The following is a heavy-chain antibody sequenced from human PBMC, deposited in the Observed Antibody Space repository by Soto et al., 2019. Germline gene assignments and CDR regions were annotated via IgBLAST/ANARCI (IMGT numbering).Heavy chain of an antibody. CDR1: GGSISSYY. Sequence: SETLSLTCTVSGGSISSYYWSWIRQPPGKGLEWIGYIYYSGSTNYNPSLKSRVTISVDTSKNQFSLKLSSVTAADTAVYYCASGALSNWNYYFDYWGQGTLVTVSS. J-gene: IGHJ4*02. CDR2: IYYSGST. D-gene: IGHD1-7*01. CDR3: ASGALSNWNYYFDY. V-gene: IGHV4-59*01.